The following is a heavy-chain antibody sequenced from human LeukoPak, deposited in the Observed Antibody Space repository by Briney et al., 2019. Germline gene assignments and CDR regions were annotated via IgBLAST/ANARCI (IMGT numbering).Heavy chain of an antibody. CDR1: GFTFSSYS. Sequence: GSLRLSCAASGFTFSSYSMNWVRQAPGKGLEWVSSISSSSSYIYYADSVKGRFTISRDNAKNSLYLQMNSLRAEDTAVYYCARDVAAGFHYYMDVWGKGTTVTVSS. V-gene: IGHV3-21*01. CDR3: ARDVAAGFHYYMDV. D-gene: IGHD6-13*01. CDR2: ISSSSSYI. J-gene: IGHJ6*03.